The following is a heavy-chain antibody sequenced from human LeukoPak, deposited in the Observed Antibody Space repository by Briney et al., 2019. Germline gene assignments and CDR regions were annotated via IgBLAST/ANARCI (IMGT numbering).Heavy chain of an antibody. J-gene: IGHJ3*02. Sequence: LRLSCAASGFTFSSYSMNWVRQAPGKGLEWIGYIYHSGSTYYNPSLKSRVTISVDRSKNQFSLKLSSVTAADTAVYYCARGAFYGEGAFDIWGQGTMVTVSS. V-gene: IGHV4-30-2*01. CDR2: IYHSGST. CDR3: ARGAFYGEGAFDI. D-gene: IGHD4-17*01. CDR1: GFTFSSYS.